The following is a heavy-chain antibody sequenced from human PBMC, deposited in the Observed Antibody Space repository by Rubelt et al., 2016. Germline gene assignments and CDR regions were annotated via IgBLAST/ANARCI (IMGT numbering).Heavy chain of an antibody. V-gene: IGHV4-34*01. CDR1: GESFGYYY. CDR2: INHSGST. D-gene: IGHD5-18*01. J-gene: IGHJ6*02. Sequence: QVQLQQWGAGLLKPSETLSLTCAVYGESFGYYYWSWIRQPPGKGLEWIGKINHSGSTNYNPSLKSRVTMSVDTSKNQFSRKLSSVNAADTAVYYGARQGIQRGGADGMDVWGQGRTVTVSS. CDR3: ARQGIQRGGADGMDV.